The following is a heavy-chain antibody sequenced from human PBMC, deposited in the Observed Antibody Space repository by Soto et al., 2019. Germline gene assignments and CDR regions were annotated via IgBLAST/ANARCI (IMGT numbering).Heavy chain of an antibody. J-gene: IGHJ6*02. CDR2: IIPIFGTA. CDR3: ARVASTDRTYYDFWSGRNGMDV. D-gene: IGHD3-3*01. CDR1: GGTFSSCA. Sequence: QVQLVQSGAEVKKPGSSVKVSCKASGGTFSSCAISWVRQAPGQGLEWMGGIIPIFGTANYAQKFQGRVTITADESTSTAYMELSSLRSEDTAVYYCARVASTDRTYYDFWSGRNGMDVWGQGTTVTVSS. V-gene: IGHV1-69*01.